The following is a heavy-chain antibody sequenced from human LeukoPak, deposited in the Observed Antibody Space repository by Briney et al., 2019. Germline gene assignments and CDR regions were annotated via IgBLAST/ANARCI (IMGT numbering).Heavy chain of an antibody. CDR3: AKDPFSLQWLPHGYDY. V-gene: IGHV3-30*18. CDR2: ISYDGSNK. D-gene: IGHD6-19*01. CDR1: GFTFSSYG. Sequence: GRSLRLSCAASGFTFSSYGMYWVRQAPGKGLEWVAVISYDGSNKYYAHSVKGRFTISRDNSKKTLYLQMNSLRAEDTAVYYCAKDPFSLQWLPHGYDYWGQGTLVAVSS. J-gene: IGHJ4*02.